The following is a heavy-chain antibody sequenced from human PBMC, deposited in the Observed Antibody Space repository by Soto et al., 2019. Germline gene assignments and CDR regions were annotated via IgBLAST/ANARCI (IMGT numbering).Heavy chain of an antibody. J-gene: IGHJ4*02. CDR2: ISAYNGNT. D-gene: IGHD1-20*01. Sequence: QVQLVQSGAEVKKPGASVKVSCKASGYTFTSYGIGWVRQAPGQGLEWMGWISAYNGNTNYAQKLQGRVTMTTDTSTSAAYMELRSLRSDDTAVYYWARVSKVSITGSPLYWGQGTLVTVSS. CDR3: ARVSKVSITGSPLY. V-gene: IGHV1-18*01. CDR1: GYTFTSYG.